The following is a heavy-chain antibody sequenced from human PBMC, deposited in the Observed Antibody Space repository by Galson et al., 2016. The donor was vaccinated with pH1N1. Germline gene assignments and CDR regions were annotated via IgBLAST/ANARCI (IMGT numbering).Heavy chain of an antibody. D-gene: IGHD4-23*01. V-gene: IGHV3-48*04. J-gene: IGHJ3*01. CDR3: ARPGNYDGDRRGAFDL. Sequence: SLRLSCAAPGFTFSNWHMDWVRQAPGEGLEWISFITYTSGTTYYADSVKGRFIVSRDNARNSLYLEMNSLRVEDTAVYYCARPGNYDGDRRGAFDLWGQGTMVTVSP. CDR1: GFTFSNWH. CDR2: ITYTSGTT.